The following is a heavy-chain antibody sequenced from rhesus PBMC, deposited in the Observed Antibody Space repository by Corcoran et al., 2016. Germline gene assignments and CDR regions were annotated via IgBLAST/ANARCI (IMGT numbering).Heavy chain of an antibody. CDR2: IYGVSGST. CDR1: GGSISSSNW. CDR3: ARHEPLGDEYFEF. D-gene: IGHD2-2*01. V-gene: IGHV4-65*01. Sequence: QVQLQESGPGLVKPSETLSLTCAVSGGSISSSNWWSWIRQSPGKGLEWIGYIYGVSGSTTYNPSLKSRVPISTNTSKNQFSLKLSSVTAADTALYYCARHEPLGDEYFEFWGQGALVTVSS. J-gene: IGHJ1*01.